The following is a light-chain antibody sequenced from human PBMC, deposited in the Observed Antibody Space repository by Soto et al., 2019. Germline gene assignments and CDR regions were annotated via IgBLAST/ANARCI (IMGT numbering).Light chain of an antibody. Sequence: DIQMTQSPSTLSASVGDTVTITCRASESISSWLAWYQEKPGKAPKILISDASSLQSGVPLRFSGSGSGTDFTLTISSLQPEDLASYYCQQSYTSPITFGGRTKVDIK. J-gene: IGKJ4*01. CDR1: ESISSW. CDR3: QQSYTSPIT. V-gene: IGKV1-39*01. CDR2: DAS.